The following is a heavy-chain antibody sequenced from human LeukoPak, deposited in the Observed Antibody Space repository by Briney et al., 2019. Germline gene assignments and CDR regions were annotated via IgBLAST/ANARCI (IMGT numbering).Heavy chain of an antibody. D-gene: IGHD5-12*01. Sequence: GGSLRLSCAASGFTFSSYEMSWVRQAPGKGLEWVSYISSGGTTIYYADSVSGRFTISRDNAKNSLYLQMNSLRAEDTAVYYCARSPYSGYDYFDYWGRGSLVTVSS. V-gene: IGHV3-48*03. CDR3: ARSPYSGYDYFDY. CDR2: ISSGGTTI. CDR1: GFTFSSYE. J-gene: IGHJ4*02.